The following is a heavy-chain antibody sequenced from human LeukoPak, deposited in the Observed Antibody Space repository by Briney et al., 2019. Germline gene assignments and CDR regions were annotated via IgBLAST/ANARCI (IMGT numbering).Heavy chain of an antibody. CDR2: IYSAGDT. D-gene: IGHD2/OR15-2a*01. CDR1: GFTVGDNY. CDR3: ATDSSSFPNYFDL. V-gene: IGHV3-53*01. J-gene: IGHJ4*02. Sequence: PGGSLRLSCAASGFTVGDNYMSWVRQAPGKGLEWVSLIYSAGDTFYSDSVRGRFTISRDNSKNTLYLQMNSLRAEDTAFYYCATDSSSFPNYFDLWGQGTLVTVSS.